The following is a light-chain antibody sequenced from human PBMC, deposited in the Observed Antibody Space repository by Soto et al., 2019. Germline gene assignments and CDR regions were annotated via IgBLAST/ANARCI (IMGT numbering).Light chain of an antibody. J-gene: IGKJ5*01. CDR3: MQASHSRT. Sequence: DIVMTQTPPSLAVTLGQPASISCRSSQSLVYSDGDTYLSWLQQRPGQPLRILIYKVSNRFSGVPDRFSGGGAGTDLTLKISRVADEDVGVYYCMQASHSRTFGQGTRLEIK. V-gene: IGKV2-24*01. CDR2: KVS. CDR1: QSLVYSDGDTY.